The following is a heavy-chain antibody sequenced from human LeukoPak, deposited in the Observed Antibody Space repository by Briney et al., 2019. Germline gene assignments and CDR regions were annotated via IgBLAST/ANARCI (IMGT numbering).Heavy chain of an antibody. CDR1: GLTFINAW. V-gene: IGHV4-4*02. CDR3: ASAEPRGIIWYPY. Sequence: GSLRLSCATSGLTFINAWMSWVRQPPGKGLEWIGEIYHSGSTNYNPSLKSRVTMSVDKSKNQFSLKLSSVTAADTAVYYCASAEPRGIIWYPYWGQGTLVTVSS. D-gene: IGHD6-13*01. CDR2: IYHSGST. J-gene: IGHJ4*02.